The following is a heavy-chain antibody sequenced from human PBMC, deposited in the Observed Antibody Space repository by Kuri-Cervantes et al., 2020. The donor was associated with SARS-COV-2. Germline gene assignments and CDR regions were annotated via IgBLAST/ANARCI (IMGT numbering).Heavy chain of an antibody. V-gene: IGHV4-34*01. CDR1: GGSFSGYY. D-gene: IGHD2-2*02. J-gene: IGHJ4*02. CDR3: ARGDCSSTSCYTWGAENY. Sequence: SDTLSLTFAVYGGSFSGYYWSWIRQPPGKGLEWIGEINHSGSTNDNPPLKSRVTISVDTSKNQFSLKLNSVTAADTAVYYCARGDCSSTSCYTWGAENYWGQGTLVTVSS. CDR2: INHSGST.